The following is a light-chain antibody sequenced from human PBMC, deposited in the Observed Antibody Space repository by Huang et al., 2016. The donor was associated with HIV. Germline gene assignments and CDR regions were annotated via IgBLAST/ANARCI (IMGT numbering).Light chain of an antibody. J-gene: IGKJ4*01. CDR1: QSVSSY. CDR2: DAS. Sequence: EIVLPQSPATLSLSPGERATLSCRASQSVSSYLAGYQQKPGQAPRLLIYDASNRATGIPARFSGSGSGTDYTLTISRLEHEDFAVHYCQQRSNWSFGGGTKVEIK. V-gene: IGKV3-11*01. CDR3: QQRSNWS.